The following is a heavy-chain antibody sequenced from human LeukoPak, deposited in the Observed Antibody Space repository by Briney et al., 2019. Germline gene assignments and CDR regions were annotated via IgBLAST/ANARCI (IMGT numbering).Heavy chain of an antibody. CDR1: GYTFTSYG. CDR3: AKVRLGYCSGGSCPRGGTSMDV. D-gene: IGHD2-15*01. V-gene: IGHV1-18*01. Sequence: ASVKVSCKASGYTFTSYGISWVRQAPGQGLEWMGWISAYNGNTNYAQKLQGRVTMTTDTSTSTAYMELRSLRSDDTAVYYCAKVRLGYCSGGSCPRGGTSMDVWGRGTTVTISS. CDR2: ISAYNGNT. J-gene: IGHJ6*03.